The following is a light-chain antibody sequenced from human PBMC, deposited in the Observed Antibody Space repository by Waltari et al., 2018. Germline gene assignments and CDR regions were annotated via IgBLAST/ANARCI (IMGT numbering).Light chain of an antibody. J-gene: IGLJ3*02. CDR1: SSDVGGYNY. CDR3: SSYAGGSWV. Sequence: QSALPQPPSASGSPGQSVTISCTGTSSDVGGYNYVSWYQQNPGKAPKLMIYEVTKRPSGVPDRFSGSKSGNTASLTVSGLQTEDEADYYCSSYAGGSWVFGGGTKLTVL. V-gene: IGLV2-8*01. CDR2: EVT.